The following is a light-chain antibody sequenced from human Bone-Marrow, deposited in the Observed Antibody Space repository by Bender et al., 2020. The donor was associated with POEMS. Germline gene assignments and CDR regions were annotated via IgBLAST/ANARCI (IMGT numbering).Light chain of an antibody. Sequence: QSVLTQPSSVSGSPGQSITISCTGTSSDVGSYDVVSWYQQNPGKAPKLVIYDVTQRPSGVSNRFAGSKSDNTASLTISGLQAEDEADYYCCSYTGSSTFVFGGGTKLTVL. V-gene: IGLV2-23*02. J-gene: IGLJ3*02. CDR1: SSDVGSYDV. CDR2: DVT. CDR3: CSYTGSSTFV.